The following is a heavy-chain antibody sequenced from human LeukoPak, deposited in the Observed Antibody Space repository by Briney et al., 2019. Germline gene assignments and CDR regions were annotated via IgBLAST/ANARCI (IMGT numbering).Heavy chain of an antibody. CDR2: IIPIFGTA. CDR1: GGTFSSYA. D-gene: IGHD1-26*01. V-gene: IGHV1-69*01. CDR3: ARDTPLWESSAQYPHYYYYYGMDV. J-gene: IGHJ6*02. Sequence: SVKVSCKASGGTFSSYAISWVRQAPGQGLEWMGGIIPIFGTANYAQKFQGRVTITADESTSTAYTELSSLRSEDTAVYYCARDTPLWESSAQYPHYYYYYGMDVWGQGTTVTVSS.